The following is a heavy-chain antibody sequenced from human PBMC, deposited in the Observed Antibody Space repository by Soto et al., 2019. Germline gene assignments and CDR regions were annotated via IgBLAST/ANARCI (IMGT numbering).Heavy chain of an antibody. Sequence: SETLSLTCTVSGGSVSSGSYYWSWIRQPPGKGLGWIGYIYYSGSTNYNPSLKSRVTISVDTSKNQFSLKLSSVTAADTAVYYCARDYSGDRYYYYGMDVWGQGTTVTVSS. D-gene: IGHD1-26*01. J-gene: IGHJ6*02. CDR3: ARDYSGDRYYYYGMDV. V-gene: IGHV4-61*01. CDR2: IYYSGST. CDR1: GGSVSSGSYY.